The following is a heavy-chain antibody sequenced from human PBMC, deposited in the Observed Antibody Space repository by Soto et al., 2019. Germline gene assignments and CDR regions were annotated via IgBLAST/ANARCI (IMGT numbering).Heavy chain of an antibody. Sequence: EVQLVESGGGLVQPGGSLRLSCAASGFTVSSNYMSWVRQAPGKGLEWVSVIYSGGSTYYADSVKGRFTISRDNSKNTLYLQMNSLRAEDTAVYYCARDTPGPDYYDSRDSGYWGQGTLVTVSS. V-gene: IGHV3-66*01. CDR2: IYSGGST. CDR1: GFTVSSNY. D-gene: IGHD3-22*01. CDR3: ARDTPGPDYYDSRDSGY. J-gene: IGHJ4*02.